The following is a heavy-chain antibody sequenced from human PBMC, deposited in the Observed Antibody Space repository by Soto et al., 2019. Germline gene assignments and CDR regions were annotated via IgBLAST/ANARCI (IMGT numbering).Heavy chain of an antibody. J-gene: IGHJ3*02. CDR1: GFTFSRYA. Sequence: EVQLLESGGGLVQPGGSLRLSCAASGFTFSRYAMSWVRQAPGKGLEWVSTISGSGGSTYYADSVKGRFAISRDNSKKTMYLQMNSLRAEDTSVYYCAQDHGLVGYCGGGSGSLAFDIWGQGTMVTVSS. D-gene: IGHD2-15*01. CDR2: ISGSGGST. CDR3: AQDHGLVGYCGGGSGSLAFDI. V-gene: IGHV3-23*01.